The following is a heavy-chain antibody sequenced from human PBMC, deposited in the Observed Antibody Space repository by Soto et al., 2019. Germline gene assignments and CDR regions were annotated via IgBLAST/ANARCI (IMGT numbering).Heavy chain of an antibody. CDR3: AKDPGGSLNYFDY. Sequence: QVQLVESGGGVVQPGRSLRLSCAASGFTFSSYGMHWVRQAPGKGREWVAVISYDGSNKYYADSVKGRFTISRDNSKNTLYLQMNSLRAEDTAVYYCAKDPGGSLNYFDYWGQGTLVTVSS. J-gene: IGHJ4*02. V-gene: IGHV3-30*18. CDR1: GFTFSSYG. CDR2: ISYDGSNK.